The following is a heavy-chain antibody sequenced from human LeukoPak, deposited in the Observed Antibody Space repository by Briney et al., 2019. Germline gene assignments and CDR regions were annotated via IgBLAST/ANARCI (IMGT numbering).Heavy chain of an antibody. Sequence: GGSLRLSCAASGFTFSSYAMNWVRQAPGKGLEWVSSISSSSSYIYYADSVKGRFTISRDNAKNSLYLQMNSLRAEDTAVYYCARSRVARGVIGSRQKERYGMDVWGQGTTVTVSS. CDR2: ISSSSSYI. J-gene: IGHJ6*02. V-gene: IGHV3-21*01. D-gene: IGHD3-10*01. CDR1: GFTFSSYA. CDR3: ARSRVARGVIGSRQKERYGMDV.